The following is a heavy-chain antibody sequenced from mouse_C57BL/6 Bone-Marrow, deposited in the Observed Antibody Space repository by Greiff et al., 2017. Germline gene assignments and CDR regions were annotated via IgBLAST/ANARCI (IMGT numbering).Heavy chain of an antibody. CDR1: GYTFTSYW. V-gene: IGHV1-64*01. Sequence: QVQLQQPGAELVKPGASVKLSCKASGYTFTSYWMHWVKQRPGQGLAWIGMLHPNSGSTNYNEKFKSKATLTVDKSSSTAYMQLSSLTSEDSAVYYCARPHYYGSSLDYWGQGTTLTVSS. D-gene: IGHD1-1*01. CDR2: LHPNSGST. J-gene: IGHJ2*01. CDR3: ARPHYYGSSLDY.